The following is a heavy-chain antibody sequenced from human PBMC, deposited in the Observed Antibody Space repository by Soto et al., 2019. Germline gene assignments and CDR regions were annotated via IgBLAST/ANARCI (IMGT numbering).Heavy chain of an antibody. CDR3: AKAPSHNLMVRGRYFDY. Sequence: HPGGSLRLSCAASGFTFSSYAMSWVRQAPGKGLEWVSAISGGGGSTYYADSVKGRFTISRDNSKNTLYLQMNSLRAEDTAVYYCAKAPSHNLMVRGRYFDYWGQGTLVTVSS. J-gene: IGHJ4*02. V-gene: IGHV3-23*01. D-gene: IGHD3-10*01. CDR1: GFTFSSYA. CDR2: ISGGGGST.